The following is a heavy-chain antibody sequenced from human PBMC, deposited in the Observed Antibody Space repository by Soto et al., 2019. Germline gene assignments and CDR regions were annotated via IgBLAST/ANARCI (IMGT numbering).Heavy chain of an antibody. Sequence: QVQLHQRGAGLLKPSETLSLPCAVSGASVSGQYWSWIRQPPGKGLEWVGEIIPTGSTTYNPSLKSRLSFSLDTSKNHFSLNLTSVSVADTAVYYCARGGISMAWNYYYYGMDVWGQGTTVTVSS. D-gene: IGHD2-8*01. CDR2: IIPTGST. CDR1: GASVSGQY. V-gene: IGHV4-34*01. J-gene: IGHJ6*02. CDR3: ARGGISMAWNYYYYGMDV.